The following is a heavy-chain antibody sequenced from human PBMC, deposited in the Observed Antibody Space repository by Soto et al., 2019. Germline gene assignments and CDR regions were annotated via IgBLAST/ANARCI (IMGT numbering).Heavy chain of an antibody. J-gene: IGHJ5*02. Sequence: QVQLQESGPGLVKPSQTLSLTCTVSGGSISSGDYYWSWIRQPPGKGLEWIGYIYYSGSTYYNPSLKSRVTISVDTSKTPFSLKLSSGTAADTAVYYCARSSGWPGSWFDPWGQGTLVTVSS. V-gene: IGHV4-30-4*01. CDR3: ARSSGWPGSWFDP. CDR1: GGSISSGDYY. CDR2: IYYSGST. D-gene: IGHD6-19*01.